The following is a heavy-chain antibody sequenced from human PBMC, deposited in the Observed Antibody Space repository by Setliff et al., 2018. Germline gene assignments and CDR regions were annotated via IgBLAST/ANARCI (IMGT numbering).Heavy chain of an antibody. CDR1: GGTFRTDG. J-gene: IGHJ6*02. CDR3: ARGNMDVVAAGGKYSGLAF. V-gene: IGHV1-69*13. D-gene: IGHD6-13*01. Sequence: ASVKVSCKASGGTFRTDGFSWVRQAPGQGLEWMGRIIPVFRTANYAQKFRGRVTITADEVARTAYMELSTLRSEDTAVYYCARGNMDVVAAGGKYSGLAFWGQGTTVTVSS. CDR2: IIPVFRTA.